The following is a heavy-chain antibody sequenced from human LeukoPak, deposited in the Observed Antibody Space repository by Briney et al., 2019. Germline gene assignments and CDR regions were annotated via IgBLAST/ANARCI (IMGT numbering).Heavy chain of an antibody. D-gene: IGHD3-10*01. CDR1: GGSISSYY. J-gene: IGHJ6*03. Sequence: SETLSLTCTVSGGSISSYYWSWIRQPPGKGLEWIGYIYYSGSTNYNPSLKSRVTISVDTSKNQFSLKLSSVTAADTAVYYCARVEEGYGSGRRENYYYYYMDGWGKGTTVTISS. V-gene: IGHV4-59*01. CDR2: IYYSGST. CDR3: ARVEEGYGSGRRENYYYYYMDG.